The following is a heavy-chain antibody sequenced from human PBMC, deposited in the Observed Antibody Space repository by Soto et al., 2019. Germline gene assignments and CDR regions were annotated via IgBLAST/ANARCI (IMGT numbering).Heavy chain of an antibody. Sequence: GGSLRLSCAASGFTFSSYEMNWVRQAPGKGLEWVSYISSSGSTIYYADSVKGRFTISRDNAKNSLYLQMNSLRAEDTAVYYCARAYDFWSGYEYYFDYWGQGTLVTVSS. J-gene: IGHJ4*02. CDR3: ARAYDFWSGYEYYFDY. D-gene: IGHD3-3*01. V-gene: IGHV3-48*03. CDR2: ISSSGSTI. CDR1: GFTFSSYE.